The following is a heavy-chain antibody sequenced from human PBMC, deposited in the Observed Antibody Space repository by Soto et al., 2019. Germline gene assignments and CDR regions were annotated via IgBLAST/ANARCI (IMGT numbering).Heavy chain of an antibody. CDR3: ARMVRGVISPHYYYYGTDV. D-gene: IGHD3-10*01. Sequence: QVQLVQSGAEVKKPGSSVKVSCKASGGTFSSYAISWVRQAPGQGLEWMGGIIPIFGTANYAQKFQGRATITADESASTAYMELSILRSEDTAVYYCARMVRGVISPHYYYYGTDVWGQGTTVTVSS. CDR2: IIPIFGTA. V-gene: IGHV1-69*01. CDR1: GGTFSSYA. J-gene: IGHJ6*02.